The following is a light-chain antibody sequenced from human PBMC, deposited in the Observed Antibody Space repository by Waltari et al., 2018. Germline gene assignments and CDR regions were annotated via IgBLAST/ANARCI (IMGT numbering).Light chain of an antibody. CDR2: DAS. J-gene: IGKJ1*01. V-gene: IGKV3-11*01. CDR1: QSVSSY. CDR3: QQRSNWLGT. Sequence: EIVLTQSPATLSLSPGERATLACRASQSVSSYFAWYQQKPGQAPRRLIYDASNRATGIPARFSGSGSGTDFTLTISSLEPEDFAVYYCQQRSNWLGTFGQGTKVEIK.